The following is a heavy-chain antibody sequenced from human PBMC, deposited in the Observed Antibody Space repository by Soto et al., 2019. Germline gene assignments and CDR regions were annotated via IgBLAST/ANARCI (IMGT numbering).Heavy chain of an antibody. J-gene: IGHJ6*03. D-gene: IGHD3-9*01. CDR2: ISWNTGNI. Sequence: EGQLVESGGGLVQPGRSLRLSCAASGFTFEDYAMHWVRHAPGKGLEWVSSISWNTGNIVYADSVEGRFTVSRDNAKNSLYLQMNSLRFEDPALYYCAKGPSLVISYSSFYMDLWGKGTTVTVSS. CDR3: AKGPSLVISYSSFYMDL. V-gene: IGHV3-9*01. CDR1: GFTFEDYA.